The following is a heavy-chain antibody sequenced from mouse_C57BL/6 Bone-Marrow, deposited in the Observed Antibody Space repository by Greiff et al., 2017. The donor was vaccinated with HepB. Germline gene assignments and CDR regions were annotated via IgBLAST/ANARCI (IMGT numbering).Heavy chain of an antibody. CDR2: IDPETGGT. V-gene: IGHV1-15*01. D-gene: IGHD2-2*01. J-gene: IGHJ2*01. Sequence: QVQLQQSGAELVRPGASVTLSCKASGYTFTDYDMHWVKQTPVHGLEWIGAIDPETGGTAYNQKFKGKAILTADKSSSTAYMELRSLTSEDSAVYYCTRYGLIYYGYDDYFDYWGQGTTLTVSS. CDR1: GYTFTDYD. CDR3: TRYGLIYYGYDDYFDY.